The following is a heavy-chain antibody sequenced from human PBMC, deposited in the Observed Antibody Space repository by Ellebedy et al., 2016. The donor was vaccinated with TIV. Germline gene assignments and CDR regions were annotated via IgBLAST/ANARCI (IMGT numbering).Heavy chain of an antibody. D-gene: IGHD2-21*02. CDR2: IKQDGSEK. J-gene: IGHJ4*02. V-gene: IGHV3-7*01. Sequence: GESLKISXAASGFTFSNHWMSWVRQVPGKGLEWVANIKQDGSEKYCVDSVKGRFTISRDNAKNSLYLQMNSLRAEDTAVYYCARALGGGHCYWGQGTLVTVSS. CDR1: GFTFSNHW. CDR3: ARALGGGHCY.